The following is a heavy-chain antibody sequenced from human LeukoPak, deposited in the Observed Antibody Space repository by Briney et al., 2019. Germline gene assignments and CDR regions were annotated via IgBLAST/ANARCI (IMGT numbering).Heavy chain of an antibody. Sequence: GGSLRLSCSASGPTFSSYAMHWVRQAPGKGLEWVAVISYDGSNKYYADSVKGRFTISRDNSKNTLYLQMNSLRAEDTAVYYCARRGFDWLSLDYWGQGTLVAVSS. CDR3: ARRGFDWLSLDY. CDR2: ISYDGSNK. CDR1: GPTFSSYA. D-gene: IGHD3-9*01. J-gene: IGHJ4*02. V-gene: IGHV3-30-3*01.